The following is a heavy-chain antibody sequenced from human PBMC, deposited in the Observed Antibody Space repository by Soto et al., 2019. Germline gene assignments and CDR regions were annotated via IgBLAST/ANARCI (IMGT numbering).Heavy chain of an antibody. D-gene: IGHD3-22*01. CDR2: INVDNGNT. V-gene: IGHV1-3*01. Sequence: ASVKVSCKASGYTFTNFGMSWVRQAPGQRLEWMGWINVDNGNTRYSQKFQGRLTLTRDTPGNTAYLELNSLISEDTAVYYCVTPQDYDGCLDSWGQGTLVTVSS. CDR3: VTPQDYDGCLDS. J-gene: IGHJ4*02. CDR1: GYTFTNFG.